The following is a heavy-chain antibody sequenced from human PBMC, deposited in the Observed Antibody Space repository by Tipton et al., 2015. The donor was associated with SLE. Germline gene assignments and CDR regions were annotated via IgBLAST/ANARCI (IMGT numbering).Heavy chain of an antibody. V-gene: IGHV4-38-2*02. CDR1: GYSISSGYY. D-gene: IGHD4-11*01. Sequence: GLVKPSETLSLTCTVSGYSISSGYYWGWIRQPPGKGLEWIGSIYHSGSTYYNPSLKSRVTISVDTSKNQFSLKLSSVTAADTAVYYCARGDSYFDYWGQGTLVTVSS. J-gene: IGHJ4*02. CDR3: ARGDSYFDY. CDR2: IYHSGST.